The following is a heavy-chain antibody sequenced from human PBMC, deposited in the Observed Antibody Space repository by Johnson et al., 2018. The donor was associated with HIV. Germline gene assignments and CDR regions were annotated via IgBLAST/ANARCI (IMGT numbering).Heavy chain of an antibody. CDR3: ALDGRRGYSYDWGHDAFDI. Sequence: VQLVESGGGVVQPGRSLRLSCAASGFTVSSNYMSWVRQAPGKGLEWVSVISYDGRNKDYADSVKGRCTISRDNSKNTLYLQMNSLRAEDTAVYYCALDGRRGYSYDWGHDAFDIWGQGTMVTVSS. D-gene: IGHD5-18*01. CDR1: GFTVSSNY. CDR2: ISYDGRNK. V-gene: IGHV3-30*03. J-gene: IGHJ3*02.